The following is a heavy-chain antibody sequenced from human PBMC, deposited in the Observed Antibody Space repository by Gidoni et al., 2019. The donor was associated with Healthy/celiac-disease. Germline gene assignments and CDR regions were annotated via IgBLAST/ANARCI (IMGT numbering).Heavy chain of an antibody. J-gene: IGHJ4*02. V-gene: IGHV2-26*01. CDR3: ARLYSSGWTSIRPVFDY. Sequence: QVTLQASGPVLLKPIETLTMSCTAHGFSLSNARMGVSWIRQLPGKALEWLSHIFSNDEKYYSTSLKSRLTICKDTTKSQVVLTMTNMDHVDTATYYCARLYSSGWTSIRPVFDYWGQGTLVTVSS. D-gene: IGHD6-25*01. CDR1: GFSLSNARMG. CDR2: IFSNDEK.